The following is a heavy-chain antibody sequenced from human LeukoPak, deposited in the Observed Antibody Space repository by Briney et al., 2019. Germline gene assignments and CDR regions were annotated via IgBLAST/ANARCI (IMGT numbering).Heavy chain of an antibody. CDR1: GYSFTTYW. V-gene: IGHV5-51*01. CDR2: TYPGDSDT. Sequence: GESLKISCKGSGYSFTTYWIGWVRQMPGKGLEWMGITYPGDSDTRYSPSFQGQVTISVDKSISTAYLQWSSLKASDTAMYYCARQRYSRSYLGFDPWGQGTLVTVSS. CDR3: ARQRYSRSYLGFDP. J-gene: IGHJ5*02. D-gene: IGHD1-26*01.